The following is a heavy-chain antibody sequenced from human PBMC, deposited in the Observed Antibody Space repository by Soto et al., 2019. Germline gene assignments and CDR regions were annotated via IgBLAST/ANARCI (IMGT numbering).Heavy chain of an antibody. J-gene: IGHJ4*02. V-gene: IGHV1-69*13. CDR1: GGTFSSYA. Sequence: GASVKVSCKASGGTFSSYAISWVRQAPGQGLEWMGGIIPIFGTANYAQKFQGRVTITADESTSTAYMELSSLRSEDTAVYYCAAAQEGDDFWSGYHFDYWXQGTLVTVSS. CDR2: IIPIFGTA. CDR3: AAAQEGDDFWSGYHFDY. D-gene: IGHD3-3*01.